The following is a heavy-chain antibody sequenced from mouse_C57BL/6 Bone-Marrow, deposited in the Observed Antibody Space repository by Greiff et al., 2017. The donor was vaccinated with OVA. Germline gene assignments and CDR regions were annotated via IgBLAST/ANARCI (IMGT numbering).Heavy chain of an antibody. J-gene: IGHJ3*01. Sequence: EVQLQESGPGLVKPSQSLSLTCSVTGYSITSGYYWNWIRQFPGNKLEWMGYISYDGSNNYNPSLKNRISITRDTSKNQFFLKLNSVTTEDTATYYCARPIYDKDAWFAYGGQGTLVTVSA. CDR1: GYSITSGYY. D-gene: IGHD1-1*01. V-gene: IGHV3-6*01. CDR3: ARPIYDKDAWFAY. CDR2: ISYDGSN.